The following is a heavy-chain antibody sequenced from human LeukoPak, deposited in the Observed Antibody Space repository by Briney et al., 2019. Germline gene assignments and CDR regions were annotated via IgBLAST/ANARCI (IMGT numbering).Heavy chain of an antibody. J-gene: IGHJ4*02. CDR2: ISGDGSGI. D-gene: IGHD4-17*01. CDR1: GFTFSSYW. V-gene: IGHV3-74*01. Sequence: PGGSLRLSCVASGFTFSSYWMHWVRQAPGKGLVWVSRISGDGSGITFADSVKGRFSISRDNAKNTLYLQMNSLRAEDTAIYYCARRGGLGYGDLDYWGQGTLVTVSS. CDR3: ARRGGLGYGDLDY.